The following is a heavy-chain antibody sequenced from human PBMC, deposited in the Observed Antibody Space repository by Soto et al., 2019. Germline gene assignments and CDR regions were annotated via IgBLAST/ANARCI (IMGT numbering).Heavy chain of an antibody. J-gene: IGHJ4*02. Sequence: LSLTCTVSDASVWSDSYFWTWIRQPPGKGLEWIAYISHTGDTNYNPSLKSRVTISIDTSRNQFSLTVTSVTAADTAVYFCARIVVGVTVDLWGQGSLVTVSS. D-gene: IGHD1-26*01. V-gene: IGHV4-61*01. CDR3: ARIVVGVTVDL. CDR1: DASVWSDSYF. CDR2: ISHTGDT.